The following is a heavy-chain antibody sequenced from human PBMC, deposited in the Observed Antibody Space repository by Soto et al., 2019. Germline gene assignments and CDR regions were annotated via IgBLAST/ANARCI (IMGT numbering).Heavy chain of an antibody. V-gene: IGHV3-48*01. CDR1: GFTFSSYN. CDR2: ISLSSSTI. Sequence: EVQLVESGGGLVQPGGSLRLSCAASGFTFSSYNMNWVRQAPGKALEWISDISLSSSTIFYADSVKGRFTISRDNAKNSLYLQMNSLRAEDTAVYYCARDSRNYYYYMDVWGKWTTVTVSS. CDR3: ARDSRNYYYYMDV. J-gene: IGHJ6*03.